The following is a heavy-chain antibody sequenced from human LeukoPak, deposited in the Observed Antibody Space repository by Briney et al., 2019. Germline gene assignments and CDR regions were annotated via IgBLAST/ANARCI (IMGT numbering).Heavy chain of an antibody. D-gene: IGHD2-21*01. Sequence: SETLSLICAVYGGSFSGYYWSWIRQPPGKGLEWIGEINHSGSTNYNPSLKSRVTISVDTSKNQFSLKLSSVTAADTAVYYCARPRYYDYWGQGTLVTVSS. CDR3: ARPRYYDY. CDR2: INHSGST. CDR1: GGSFSGYY. J-gene: IGHJ4*02. V-gene: IGHV4-34*01.